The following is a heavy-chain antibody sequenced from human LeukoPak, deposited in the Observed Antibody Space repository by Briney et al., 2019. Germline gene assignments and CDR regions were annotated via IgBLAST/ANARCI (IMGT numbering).Heavy chain of an antibody. CDR1: RFTFSSSA. J-gene: IGHJ4*02. Sequence: GGSLRLSCAASRFTFSSSAMGWVRQAPGKGLEWASGITYSGGSTYYADSVKGRFTISRDNSKNTLYLQMNSLRAEDTAAYYCAKGGSGNFPFDYWGQGTLVTVSS. CDR3: AKGGSGNFPFDY. D-gene: IGHD1-26*01. V-gene: IGHV3-23*01. CDR2: ITYSGGST.